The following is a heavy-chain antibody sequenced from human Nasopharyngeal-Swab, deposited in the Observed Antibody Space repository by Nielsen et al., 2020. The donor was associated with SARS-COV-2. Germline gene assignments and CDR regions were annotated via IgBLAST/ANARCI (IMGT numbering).Heavy chain of an antibody. CDR3: TRAEFQLRPDAFDI. Sequence: GGSLRLSCTASGFTFGDYAMSWVRQAPGKGLEWVGFIRSKAYGGTTEYAASVKGRFTISRDDSKSIAYLQMNSLKTEDTAVYYCTRAEFQLRPDAFDIWGQGTTVTVSS. CDR1: GFTFGDYA. V-gene: IGHV3-49*04. CDR2: IRSKAYGGTT. D-gene: IGHD1-26*01. J-gene: IGHJ3*02.